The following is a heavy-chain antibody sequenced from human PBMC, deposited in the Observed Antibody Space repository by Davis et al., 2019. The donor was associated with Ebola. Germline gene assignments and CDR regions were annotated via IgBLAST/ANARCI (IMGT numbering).Heavy chain of an antibody. CDR3: ARARIQMVQGIIGPDWFDS. D-gene: IGHD3-10*01. CDR2: IGRSSYT. J-gene: IGHJ5*01. V-gene: IGHV3-21*01. CDR1: GFTFSDYS. Sequence: GESLKISCAASGFTFSDYSMNWVRQAPGKGLEWVSTIGRSSYTFYADSVKGRFTISRDNAKNSLYLQMNSLRVEDTAVYDWARARIQMVQGIIGPDWFDSWGQGTLVSVSS.